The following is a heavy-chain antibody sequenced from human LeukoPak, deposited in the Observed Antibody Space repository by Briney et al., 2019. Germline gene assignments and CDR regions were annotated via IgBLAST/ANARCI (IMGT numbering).Heavy chain of an antibody. CDR1: GFAVSSKY. CDR3: ARDAETSLAH. J-gene: IGHJ4*02. CDR2: IYLDGRA. Sequence: PGGSLRLSCAASGFAVSSKYMNWVRQAPGKGLEWVTVIYLDGRADYADSVKGRFTISSDNSKNTVYLQMNSLKDEDTAVYYCARDAETSLAHWGQGTLVTVSP. D-gene: IGHD5-24*01. V-gene: IGHV3-66*01.